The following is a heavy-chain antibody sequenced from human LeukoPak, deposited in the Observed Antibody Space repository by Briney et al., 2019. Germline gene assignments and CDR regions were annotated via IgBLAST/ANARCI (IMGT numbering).Heavy chain of an antibody. CDR3: FVGSTQYCSSTSCGRGSIDS. D-gene: IGHD2-2*01. CDR1: VGTYSSYA. J-gene: IGHJ4*02. Sequence: SSVTVSCKSSVGTYSSYAISWVRQARSQGLEGMGGIISIFGTANYAQKFQGRVTLTADKSTSTAYMELSSLRSEDTAVYSCFVGSTQYCSSTSCGRGSIDSWGQGTLVTVSS. CDR2: IISIFGTA. V-gene: IGHV1-69*06.